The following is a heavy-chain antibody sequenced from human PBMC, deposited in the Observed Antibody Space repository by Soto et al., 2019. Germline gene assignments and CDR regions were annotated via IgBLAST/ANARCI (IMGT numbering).Heavy chain of an antibody. CDR2: INHSGST. CDR3: ARRRSITIFGVVTLNWLDS. J-gene: IGHJ5*01. Sequence: SEALSLTCAVYGGSFSGYYWSWTRQPPGKGLEWIGEINHSGSTNYNPSLKSRVTISVDTSKNQFSLKLSSVTAADTAVYYCARRRSITIFGVVTLNWLDSWGQGTLVTVSS. D-gene: IGHD3-3*01. V-gene: IGHV4-34*01. CDR1: GGSFSGYY.